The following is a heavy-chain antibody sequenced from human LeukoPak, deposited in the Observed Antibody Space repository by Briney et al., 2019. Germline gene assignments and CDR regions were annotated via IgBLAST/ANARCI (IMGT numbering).Heavy chain of an antibody. D-gene: IGHD3-16*02. CDR1: GGSISSYY. CDR3: AREGEYYDYVWGSYRYDNWFDP. V-gene: IGHV4-4*07. J-gene: IGHJ5*02. Sequence: SETLSLTCTVSGGSISSYYWSWIRQPAGKGLVWIGRIYTSGSTNYNPSLKSRVTMSVDTSKNEFSLKLSSVTAADTAVYYCAREGEYYDYVWGSYRYDNWFDPWGQGTLVTVSS. CDR2: IYTSGST.